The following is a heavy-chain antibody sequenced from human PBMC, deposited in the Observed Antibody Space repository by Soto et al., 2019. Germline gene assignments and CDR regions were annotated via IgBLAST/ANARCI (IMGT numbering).Heavy chain of an antibody. V-gene: IGHV1-18*01. Sequence: QVQLVQSGAEVKKTGASVEVSCKASGYTFISYGISWVRQAPGQGLEWMGGSSPYNGKTNYAQTLNGRATMTTDTSKRTAYMDMRSMSSEDTAVSYCARAGFITSWLGLLGTGAHGVDIDFWGQGTLVTVSS. CDR3: ARAGFITSWLGLLGTGAHGVDIDF. D-gene: IGHD2-2*01. J-gene: IGHJ4*02. CDR2: SSPYNGKT. CDR1: GYTFISYG.